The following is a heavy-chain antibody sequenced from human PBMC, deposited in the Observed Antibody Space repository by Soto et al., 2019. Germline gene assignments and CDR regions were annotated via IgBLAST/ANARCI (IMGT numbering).Heavy chain of an antibody. CDR2: IDTDGGST. J-gene: IGHJ6*03. Sequence: GGSLRLSCAASGFTFRSYWMHWVRQAPGKGLVWVSHIDTDGGSTNYADSVKGRFTISRDNAKNTLYLQMNNLRGEDTAVYYCAYCSGGRCYSYYSYMDVWGKGTTVTVSS. CDR1: GFTFRSYW. V-gene: IGHV3-74*01. D-gene: IGHD2-15*01. CDR3: AYCSGGRCYSYYSYMDV.